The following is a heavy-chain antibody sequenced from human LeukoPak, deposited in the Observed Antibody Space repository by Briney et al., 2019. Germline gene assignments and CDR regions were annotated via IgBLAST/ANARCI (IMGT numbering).Heavy chain of an antibody. Sequence: GGSLRLSCAASGFTFSTYCMNWVRQAPGKGLEWVSSITSSSSYIKYADSVKGRFTISRDNAKNSLYLQMNSLRAEDTAVYYCARVKAGETIGNFYYYYMGVWGKGTTVTVSS. J-gene: IGHJ6*03. V-gene: IGHV3-21*01. CDR2: ITSSSSYI. CDR1: GFTFSTYC. CDR3: ARVKAGETIGNFYYYYMGV. D-gene: IGHD6-19*01.